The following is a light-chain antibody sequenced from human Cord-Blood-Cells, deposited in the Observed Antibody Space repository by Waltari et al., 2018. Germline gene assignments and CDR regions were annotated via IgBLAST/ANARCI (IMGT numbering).Light chain of an antibody. V-gene: IGKV1-39*01. CDR3: QQSYSTLSYS. CDR2: AAS. CDR1: QSISSY. J-gene: IGKJ2*03. Sequence: DIQMPQSPSSLSASVGDRVTITCRASQSISSYLNWYQQKPGKAPKLLIYAASSLQSGVPSRFSGSGSVTDYTLTISSLRPEDFSTYYCQQSYSTLSYSFGQGTKLEIK.